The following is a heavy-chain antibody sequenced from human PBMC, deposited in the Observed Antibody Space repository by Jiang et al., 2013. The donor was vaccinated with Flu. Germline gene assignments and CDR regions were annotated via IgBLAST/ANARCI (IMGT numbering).Heavy chain of an antibody. CDR3: ARVELSASFTPNFEY. D-gene: IGHD2/OR15-2a*01. CDR2: ISYTGGS. J-gene: IGHJ4*02. V-gene: IGHV4-31*03. CDR1: SGSINSAGYY. Sequence: SQTLSLTCTVSSGSINSAGYYWSWIRQYPGRAVEWIGYISYTGGSVLQPSLKSRLAISLDTSKNQFSLKLSSVTTADTAVYYCARVELSASFTPNFEYWGRGTLVTVSS.